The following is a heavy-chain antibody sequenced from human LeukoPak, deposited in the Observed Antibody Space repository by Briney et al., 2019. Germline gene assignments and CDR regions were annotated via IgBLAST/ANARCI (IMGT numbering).Heavy chain of an antibody. V-gene: IGHV3-30*04. CDR1: GFTFSSYA. CDR2: ISYDGSNK. D-gene: IGHD2-21*02. CDR3: AKAEVVVVTVYYFDY. Sequence: GGSLRLSCAASGFTFSSYAMHWVRQAPGKGLEWVAVISYDGSNKYYADSVKGRFTISRDNSKNTLYLQMNSLRAEDTAVYYCAKAEVVVVTVYYFDYWGQGTLVTVSS. J-gene: IGHJ4*02.